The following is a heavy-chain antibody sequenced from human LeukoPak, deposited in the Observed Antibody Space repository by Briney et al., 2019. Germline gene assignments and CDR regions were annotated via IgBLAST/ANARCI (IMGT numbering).Heavy chain of an antibody. CDR2: IKQDGNEK. J-gene: IGHJ4*02. V-gene: IGHV3-7*01. Sequence: GGSLRLSCAASGFTFSSYWMTWVRQAPGKGLEWVASIKQDGNEKNYADSVKGRFTISRDNARNSLYLQMSNLRADGTAVYYCARDGAFRIYDYWGQGTLVTVSS. CDR3: ARDGAFRIYDY. D-gene: IGHD3-3*02. CDR1: GFTFSSYW.